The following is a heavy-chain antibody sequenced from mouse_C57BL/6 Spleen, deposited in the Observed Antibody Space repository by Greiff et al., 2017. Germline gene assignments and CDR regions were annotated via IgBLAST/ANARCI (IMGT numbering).Heavy chain of an antibody. J-gene: IGHJ2*01. V-gene: IGHV5-4*03. Sequence: EVNVVESGGGLVKPGGSLKLSCAASGFTFSSYAMSWVRQTPEQRLEWVATISAGGSYTYYPDNVKGRITISRDNAKNNLYLQMSHLKSEDTASYDCASDAGTVVGTKGDYFDYWGQGTTLTVAS. CDR1: GFTFSSYA. CDR2: ISAGGSYT. CDR3: ASDAGTVVGTKGDYFDY. D-gene: IGHD1-1*01.